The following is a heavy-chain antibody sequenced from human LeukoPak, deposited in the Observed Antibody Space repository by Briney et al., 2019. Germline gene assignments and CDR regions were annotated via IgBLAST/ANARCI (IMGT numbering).Heavy chain of an antibody. CDR1: GFTFSSYA. V-gene: IGHV3-23*01. CDR2: ISGSGGST. J-gene: IGHJ2*01. D-gene: IGHD1-7*01. CDR3: AKGYTGTNTLGYFDL. Sequence: GGSLRLSCAASGFTFSSYAMSWVRQAPGKGLEWVPAISGSGGSTYYADSVKGRFTISRDNSKNTLYLQMNSLRAEDTAVYYCAKGYTGTNTLGYFDLWGRGTLVTVSS.